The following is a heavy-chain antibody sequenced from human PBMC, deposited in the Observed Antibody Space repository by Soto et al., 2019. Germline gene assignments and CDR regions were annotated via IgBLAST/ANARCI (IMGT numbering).Heavy chain of an antibody. D-gene: IGHD5-18*01. CDR2: IFYSGNI. CDR1: GGSISRSPYS. J-gene: IGHJ3*01. CDR3: ARHAAARRADVVAFQV. Sequence: QLHLHESGPGLVKPSETLSLSCIVSGGSISRSPYSWAWLRQPPGQGLEWIGTIFYSGNIYYSASLQSRVSISVDTSKEQFSLKVRSVTAADPAVYYCARHAAARRADVVAFQVWGQRTPVTVSS. V-gene: IGHV4-39*01.